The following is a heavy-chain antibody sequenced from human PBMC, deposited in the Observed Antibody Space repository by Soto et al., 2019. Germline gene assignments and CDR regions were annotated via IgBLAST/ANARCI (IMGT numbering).Heavy chain of an antibody. J-gene: IGHJ3*02. V-gene: IGHV1-18*01. D-gene: IGHD3-22*01. Sequence: ASVKVSCKASGYTFTSYGISWVRQAPGQGLEWMGWISAYNGNTNYAQKLQGRVTMTTDTSTSTAYMELRSLRSDDTAVYYCAFHDSSGYYDAFDIWGQGTMVTGSS. CDR1: GYTFTSYG. CDR2: ISAYNGNT. CDR3: AFHDSSGYYDAFDI.